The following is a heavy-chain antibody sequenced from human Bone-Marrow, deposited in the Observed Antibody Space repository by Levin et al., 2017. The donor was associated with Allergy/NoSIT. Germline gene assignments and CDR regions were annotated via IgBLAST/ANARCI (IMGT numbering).Heavy chain of an antibody. CDR2: INGGNGRT. J-gene: IGHJ5*02. V-gene: IGHV1-3*01. CDR1: GYRFTGYV. Sequence: GASVKVSCKTSGYRFTGYVVHWVRQAPGQSLEWLGWINGGNGRTKYSQSFQARVTLTKDTSATTAYMELSSLRFEDTAVYYCARGDPRISIFGVFDPWGQGTLITVSS. CDR3: ARGDPRISIFGVFDP. D-gene: IGHD3-3*01.